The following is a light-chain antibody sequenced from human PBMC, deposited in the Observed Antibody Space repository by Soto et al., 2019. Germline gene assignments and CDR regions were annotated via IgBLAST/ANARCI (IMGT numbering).Light chain of an antibody. CDR3: SSYTTSSTHVV. CDR1: SSDVGSYNY. V-gene: IGLV2-14*01. CDR2: DDS. J-gene: IGLJ2*01. Sequence: QSVLTQPASVSGSPGQSITISCTGTSSDVGSYNYVSWYQQYPGKAPKLMIYDDSNRPSGVSYRFSGSKSGNTASLTISGLQAEDEADYYCSSYTTSSTHVVFGGGTQLTVL.